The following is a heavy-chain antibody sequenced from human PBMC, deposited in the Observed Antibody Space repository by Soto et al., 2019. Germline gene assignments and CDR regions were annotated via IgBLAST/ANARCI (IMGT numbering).Heavy chain of an antibody. D-gene: IGHD3-10*01. CDR2: INPNSGRT. J-gene: IGHJ6*03. Sequence: QVQLVQSGAEVKKPGASVKVSCKASGYAFSEYYIHWMRQAPGQGLEWLGWINPNSGRTKSAQKFXGXXXXXXXXXXXXXXXXXXXXXXXXTAVYYCARESGGATATLDYYYFYMDVWGKGTTVTVSS. CDR3: ARESGGATATLDYYYFYMDV. V-gene: IGHV1-2*02. CDR1: GYAFSEYY.